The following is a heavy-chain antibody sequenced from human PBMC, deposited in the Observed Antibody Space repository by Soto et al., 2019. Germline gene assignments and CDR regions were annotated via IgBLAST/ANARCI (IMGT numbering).Heavy chain of an antibody. Sequence: GGSLRLSCAASGFTFSSYNMNWVPQAPGEGLEWVSYISSSSSTIYYADSVKGRFTISRDNAKNSLYLQMNSLRAEDTAVYYCARDTTIFGVVIPYYYYMDVWGKGTTVTVSS. CDR1: GFTFSSYN. CDR3: ARDTTIFGVVIPYYYYMDV. CDR2: ISSSSSTI. V-gene: IGHV3-48*01. D-gene: IGHD3-3*01. J-gene: IGHJ6*03.